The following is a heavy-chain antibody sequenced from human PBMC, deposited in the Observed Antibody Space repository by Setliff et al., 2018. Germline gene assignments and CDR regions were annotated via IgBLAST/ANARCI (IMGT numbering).Heavy chain of an antibody. J-gene: IGHJ4*02. CDR3: ARASDCSGGSCYSVWAY. CDR1: GGTFRSHD. Sequence: SVKVFCKTSGGTFRSHDISWVRQAPGQGLEWMGGIMPIFGTANYAQKFQGRVTITADESTSTAYMELSSLRSEDTAVYYCARASDCSGGSCYSVWAYWGQGTLVTVSS. D-gene: IGHD2-15*01. V-gene: IGHV1-69*13. CDR2: IMPIFGTA.